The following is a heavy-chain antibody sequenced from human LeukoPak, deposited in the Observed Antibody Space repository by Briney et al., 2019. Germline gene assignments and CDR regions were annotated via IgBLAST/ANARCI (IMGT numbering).Heavy chain of an antibody. J-gene: IGHJ6*04. D-gene: IGHD2-2*01. CDR3: ARDIPAAMLGLDV. V-gene: IGHV1-46*01. Sequence: GASVKVSCKASGYTFTSYYMHWVRQAPGQGLEWMGIINPSGGSTTYAQKFQGRVTMTRDTSTSTVYMELSSLRSEDTAVYYCARDIPAAMLGLDVWGKGTTVTVSS. CDR1: GYTFTSYY. CDR2: INPSGGST.